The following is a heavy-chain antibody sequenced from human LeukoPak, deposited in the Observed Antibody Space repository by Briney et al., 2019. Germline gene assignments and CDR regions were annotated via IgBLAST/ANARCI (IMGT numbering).Heavy chain of an antibody. V-gene: IGHV3-53*01. Sequence: GGSLRLSCAASGFVFNNGWMSWVRQAPGKGLEWVSVIYSGGRTHYSDSVKGRLTISIDNSKNTLYLQMNSLTAEDTAVYHCARGEGLFDYWGQGTLVTVSS. CDR1: GFVFNNGW. J-gene: IGHJ4*02. CDR3: ARGEGLFDY. CDR2: IYSGGRT.